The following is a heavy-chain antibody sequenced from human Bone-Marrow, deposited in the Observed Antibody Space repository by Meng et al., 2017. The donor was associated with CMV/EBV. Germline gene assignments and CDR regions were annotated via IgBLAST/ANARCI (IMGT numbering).Heavy chain of an antibody. J-gene: IGHJ5*02. Sequence: ASVKVSCKAFGYPFTGYLIHWVRQAPGQGLEWMGWMNPNSGNTGYAQKFQGRVTKTRDTSISTAYMELSRLRSDDTAVYYCARVEWEVRWFDPWGQGTLVTVSS. CDR1: GYPFTGYL. V-gene: IGHV1-2*02. CDR2: MNPNSGNT. D-gene: IGHD1-26*01. CDR3: ARVEWEVRWFDP.